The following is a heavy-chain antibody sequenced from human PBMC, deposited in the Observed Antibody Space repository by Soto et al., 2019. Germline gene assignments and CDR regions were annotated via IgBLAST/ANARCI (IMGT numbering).Heavy chain of an antibody. CDR1: GDSVSSNSAA. CDR2: TYYRSKWYN. J-gene: IGHJ6*02. D-gene: IGHD3-16*01. CDR3: ARAPSFLGHYYYYCIDV. Sequence: SQTLSLTCAISGDSVSSNSAAWNWIRQSPSRGLEWLGRTYYRSKWYNDYAVSVKSRITINPDTSKNQFSLQLNSVTPEDTAVYYCARAPSFLGHYYYYCIDVWGQRTTVTVSS. V-gene: IGHV6-1*01.